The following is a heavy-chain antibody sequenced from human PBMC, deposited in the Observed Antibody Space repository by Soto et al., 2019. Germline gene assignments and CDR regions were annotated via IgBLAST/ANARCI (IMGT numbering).Heavy chain of an antibody. CDR1: GGSISSSNW. CDR3: ARLSTADYVYYYYYGMDV. J-gene: IGHJ6*02. CDR2: IYHSGST. D-gene: IGHD4-17*01. V-gene: IGHV4-4*02. Sequence: SETLSLTCAVSGGSISSSNWWTWVRQPPGKGLEWIGEIYHSGSTNYNPSLKSRVSISVDTSKSQFSLKMTSVTAADTAVFYCARLSTADYVYYYYYGMDVWGQGTTVTV.